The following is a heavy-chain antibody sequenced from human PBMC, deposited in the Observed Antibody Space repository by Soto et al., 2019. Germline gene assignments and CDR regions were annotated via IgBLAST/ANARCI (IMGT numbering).Heavy chain of an antibody. J-gene: IGHJ4*02. D-gene: IGHD2-21*01. Sequence: ASVKVSCKASGYTFTSYGFNWVRQAPGQGLEWMGWITAYNGNTNYAQKLQGRVTMTTDTSTSTAYMELSSLKSEDTAVYYCVSLMWYRPYWGQGTLVTVSS. CDR2: ITAYNGNT. V-gene: IGHV1-18*01. CDR1: GYTFTSYG. CDR3: VSLMWYRPY.